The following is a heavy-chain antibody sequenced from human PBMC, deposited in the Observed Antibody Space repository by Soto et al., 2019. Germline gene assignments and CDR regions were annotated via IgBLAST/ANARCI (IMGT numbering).Heavy chain of an antibody. V-gene: IGHV4-59*01. D-gene: IGHD4-4*01. CDR2: IYYSGST. Sequence: SGTLSLTCTVSGGSISSYYWSWIRQPPGKGLEWIGYIYYSGSTNYNPSLKSRVTISVDTSKNQFSLKLSSVTAADTAVYYCAREVYSNSLYYYYYYMAVWGKGTTVTVSS. CDR1: GGSISSYY. J-gene: IGHJ6*03. CDR3: AREVYSNSLYYYYYYMAV.